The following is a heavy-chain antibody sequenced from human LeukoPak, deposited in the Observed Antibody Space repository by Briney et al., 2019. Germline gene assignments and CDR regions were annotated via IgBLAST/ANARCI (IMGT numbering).Heavy chain of an antibody. CDR1: GFTVSSCC. Sequence: GSLRLSCAASGFTVSSCCMSWVRQPPGKGLEWIGEIYHSGSTNYNPSLKSRVTISVDKSKNQFSLKLSSVTAADTAVYYCARDAVLRSSSWYNWFDPWGQGTLVTVSS. CDR2: IYHSGST. CDR3: ARDAVLRSSSWYNWFDP. D-gene: IGHD6-13*01. J-gene: IGHJ5*02. V-gene: IGHV4-4*02.